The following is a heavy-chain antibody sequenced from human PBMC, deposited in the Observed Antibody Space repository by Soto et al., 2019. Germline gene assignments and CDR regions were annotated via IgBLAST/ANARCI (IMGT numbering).Heavy chain of an antibody. CDR1: GFTFDDYA. J-gene: IGHJ4*02. D-gene: IGHD3-10*01. CDR3: AKDTFYGSGTYYLLSD. CDR2: ITWNSGTI. V-gene: IGHV3-9*01. Sequence: EVRLVESGGGLVQPGRSLRLSCAASGFTFDDYAMHWVRHAPGKGLEWVSGITWNSGTIDYADSVKGRFTISRDNPKNSLYLQMNSLRAEDTALYYCAKDTFYGSGTYYLLSDWGQGTLVTVSS.